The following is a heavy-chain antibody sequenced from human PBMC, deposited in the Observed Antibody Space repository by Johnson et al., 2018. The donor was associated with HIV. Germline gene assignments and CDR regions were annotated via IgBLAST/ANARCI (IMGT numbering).Heavy chain of an antibody. D-gene: IGHD3-22*01. V-gene: IGHV3-30*14. CDR1: GFTVSSYA. Sequence: VQLVESGGGVVQPGRSLRLSCAASGFTVSSYAIHWVRQAPGKGLQWVAVISYDGSNQYFADSVKGRFTISRDNSKNTLYLQMNSLRAEDTAVYYCARDNNDSSGYLGAFDIWGQGTMVTVSS. CDR3: ARDNNDSSGYLGAFDI. J-gene: IGHJ3*02. CDR2: ISYDGSNQ.